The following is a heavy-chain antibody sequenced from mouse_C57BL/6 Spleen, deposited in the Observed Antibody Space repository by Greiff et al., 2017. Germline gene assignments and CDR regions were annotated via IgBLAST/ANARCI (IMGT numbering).Heavy chain of an antibody. CDR3: AREWMVGSSYPYYAMDY. Sequence: QVQLQQPGAELVKPGASVKLSCKASGYTFTSYWMHWVKQRPGRGLEWIGRIDPNSGGTKYNEKFKSKATLTVDKPSSTAYMQLSSLTSEDSAVYYCAREWMVGSSYPYYAMDYWGQGTSVTVSS. J-gene: IGHJ4*01. CDR2: IDPNSGGT. D-gene: IGHD1-1*01. V-gene: IGHV1-72*01. CDR1: GYTFTSYW.